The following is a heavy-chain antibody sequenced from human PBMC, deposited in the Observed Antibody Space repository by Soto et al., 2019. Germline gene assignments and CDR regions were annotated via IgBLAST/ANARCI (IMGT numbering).Heavy chain of an antibody. D-gene: IGHD1-26*01. CDR2: ISARNGHT. CDR3: AREGGAGPDQ. Sequence: QVHLVQSGAEVKKPGASVKVSCKASGYTLPSYGISWIRQAPGQGLVWLGWISARNGHTKYTQNFQGRVTITTDISTSTAPMELRGLPSEDTAVYYWAREGGAGPDQWAQGPLVNASS. V-gene: IGHV1-18*01. CDR1: GYTLPSYG. J-gene: IGHJ4*02.